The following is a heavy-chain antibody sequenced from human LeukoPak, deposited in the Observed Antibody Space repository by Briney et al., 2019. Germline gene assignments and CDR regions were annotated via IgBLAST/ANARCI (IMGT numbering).Heavy chain of an antibody. CDR2: INPSGGST. V-gene: IGHV1-46*02. D-gene: IGHD3-3*01. CDR1: GYTFNSYY. Sequence: ASVKVSCKASGYTFNSYYMHWVRQAPGQGLEWMGIINPSGGSTSYAQKFQGRVTMTRDTSTSTVYMELSSLRSEDTAVYYCARDREGFTYYDFWAGPYNANWFDPWGQGTLVTVSS. CDR3: ARDREGFTYYDFWAGPYNANWFDP. J-gene: IGHJ5*02.